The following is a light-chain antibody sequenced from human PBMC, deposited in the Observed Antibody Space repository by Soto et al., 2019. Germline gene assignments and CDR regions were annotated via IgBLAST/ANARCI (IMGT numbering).Light chain of an antibody. CDR3: QTWGTGIYVV. CDR1: SGHSSYA. CDR2: LNSDGNH. J-gene: IGLJ2*01. V-gene: IGLV4-69*01. Sequence: QSVLTQSPSASASLGASVKLTCTLSSGHSSYAIAWHQQQPEKGPRYLMKLNSDGNHSKGDGIPDRFSGSSSGAERYLTISSLQSEDEADYYCQTWGTGIYVVFGGGTKLTVL.